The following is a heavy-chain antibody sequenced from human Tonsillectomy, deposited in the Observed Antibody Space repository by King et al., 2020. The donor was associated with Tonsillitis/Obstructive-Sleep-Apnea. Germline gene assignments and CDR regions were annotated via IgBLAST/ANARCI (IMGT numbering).Heavy chain of an antibody. Sequence: VQLVESGGGVVQPGRSLRLSCAASGFTFSSYAMHWVRQAPGKGLEWVAGISYDGSNKYYADSVKGRFTISRDNSKNTLYLQMNSLRAEDTAVYYCARDTGVVPAAILGYWGQGTLVTVSS. CDR3: ARDTGVVPAAILGY. V-gene: IGHV3-30*01. CDR1: GFTFSSYA. D-gene: IGHD2-2*02. J-gene: IGHJ4*02. CDR2: ISYDGSNK.